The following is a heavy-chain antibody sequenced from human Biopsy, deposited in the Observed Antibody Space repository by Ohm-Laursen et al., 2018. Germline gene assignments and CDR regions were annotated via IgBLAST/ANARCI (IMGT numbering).Heavy chain of an antibody. Sequence: ASVKVSCKAPTGTFNSYGIIWVRQAPGQGLEWMGRIIPILRTTAYAQTFLGRVTITADSPTSTVDMELTSLTSDDTAVYFCAREAIGYQLPCDDWGQGTPVTVSS. D-gene: IGHD2-2*01. CDR2: IIPILRTT. V-gene: IGHV1-69*11. CDR1: TGTFNSYG. CDR3: AREAIGYQLPCDD. J-gene: IGHJ4*02.